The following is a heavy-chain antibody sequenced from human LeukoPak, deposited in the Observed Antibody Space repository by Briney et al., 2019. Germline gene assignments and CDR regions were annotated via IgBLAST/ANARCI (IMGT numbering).Heavy chain of an antibody. CDR1: GFTVTSDY. D-gene: IGHD6-19*01. V-gene: IGHV3-66*01. Sequence: GGSLRLSCAASGFTVTSDYMTWVRQAPGKGLEWVSIISSGGNTYYADTVKGRFIISRDNSKNTLYLQMHSLRAEDTAVYYCAKVEHPEAGTFYYYGMDVWGQGTTVTVSS. CDR3: AKVEHPEAGTFYYYGMDV. J-gene: IGHJ6*02. CDR2: ISSGGNT.